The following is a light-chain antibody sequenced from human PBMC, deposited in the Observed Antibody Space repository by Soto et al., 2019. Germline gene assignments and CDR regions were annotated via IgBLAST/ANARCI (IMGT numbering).Light chain of an antibody. CDR1: QGIGNS. CDR3: QKYDSAPWT. Sequence: DIQMTQSPSSLSASVGDRVTITFRASQGIGNSLAWYQQKPGRVPNLLMYTASTLLSGVPSRLSGSGSGTDFTLTIRSPQPEDVATYYCQKYDSAPWTFGQGTKVEIK. CDR2: TAS. J-gene: IGKJ1*01. V-gene: IGKV1-27*01.